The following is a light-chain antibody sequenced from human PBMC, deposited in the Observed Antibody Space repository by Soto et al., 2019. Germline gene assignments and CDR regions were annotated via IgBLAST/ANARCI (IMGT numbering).Light chain of an antibody. CDR3: HSRA. CDR1: QTISRW. J-gene: IGKJ5*01. V-gene: IGKV1-5*01. CDR2: DAS. Sequence: DIQLTQTPATLSASVGCEVTITCRASQTISRWLAWYQQKPGRAPKLLIYDASTLESGVPSRFSGSGSETEFTLTISRLQPDDFATYFCHSRAFGQGTRLENK.